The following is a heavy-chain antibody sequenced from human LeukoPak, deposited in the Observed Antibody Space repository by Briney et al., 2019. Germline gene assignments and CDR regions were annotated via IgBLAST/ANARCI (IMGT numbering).Heavy chain of an antibody. Sequence: GGSLRLSCAASGFTVSTNYMNWVRQAPGKGLEWVSILYSGSSTYYADSVEGRFTISRDSSKNALFLQMNDLRAEDTAVYYCARVGDHFHWYLDLWGRGTLVTVSS. D-gene: IGHD3-3*02. CDR2: LYSGSST. J-gene: IGHJ2*01. V-gene: IGHV3-53*01. CDR3: ARVGDHFHWYLDL. CDR1: GFTVSTNY.